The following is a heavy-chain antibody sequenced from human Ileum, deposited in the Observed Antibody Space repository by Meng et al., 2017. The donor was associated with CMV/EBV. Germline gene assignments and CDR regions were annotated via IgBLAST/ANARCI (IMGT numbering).Heavy chain of an antibody. CDR2: IRNKANSYTT. Sequence: GESLKISCAASGFTLSDHYMDWVRQAPGKGLEWIGRIRNKANSYTTEYAASVKGRFTISRDDSDITLYLQMNSLKTEDTAVYYCARAYCSSTSCYYDYWGQGTLVTVSS. J-gene: IGHJ4*02. CDR3: ARAYCSSTSCYYDY. CDR1: GFTLSDHY. D-gene: IGHD2-2*01. V-gene: IGHV3-72*01.